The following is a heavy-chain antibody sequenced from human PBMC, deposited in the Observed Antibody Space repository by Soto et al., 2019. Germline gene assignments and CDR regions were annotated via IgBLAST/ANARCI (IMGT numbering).Heavy chain of an antibody. CDR3: ARDAAMGDYYHYGMDV. CDR1: GYTFTGYY. D-gene: IGHD5-18*01. Sequence: SVKVSCKASGYTFTGYYLHWVRQAPGQGLEWMGWINPSSGGANIAQKFQGWVTMTRDTSIDTAYMELTRLRSDDTAVYYCARDAAMGDYYHYGMDVWGQGTPVTVSS. J-gene: IGHJ6*02. CDR2: INPSSGGA. V-gene: IGHV1-2*04.